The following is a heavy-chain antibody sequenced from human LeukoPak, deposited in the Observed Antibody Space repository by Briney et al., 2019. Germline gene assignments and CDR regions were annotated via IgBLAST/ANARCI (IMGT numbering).Heavy chain of an antibody. CDR3: ASGANDIVVVPAAIPPYYYYMDV. V-gene: IGHV3-21*04. D-gene: IGHD2-2*02. CDR1: GFTFSSYS. CDR2: ISSSSSYI. J-gene: IGHJ6*03. Sequence: GGSLRLSCAASGFTFSSYSMNWVRQAPGKGLEWVSSISSSSSYIYYADSVKGRFTISRDNAKNSLYLQMNSLRAEDTAVYYCASGANDIVVVPAAIPPYYYYMDVWGKGTTVTVSS.